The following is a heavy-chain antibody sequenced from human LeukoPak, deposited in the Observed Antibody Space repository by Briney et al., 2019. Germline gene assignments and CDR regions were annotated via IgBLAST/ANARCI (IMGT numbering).Heavy chain of an antibody. CDR1: GFTFSTSA. CDR3: ARGVLYSNGWYMRGYFDY. CDR2: ISGSDTRT. D-gene: IGHD6-19*01. J-gene: IGHJ4*02. Sequence: GGSLRLSCVASGFTFSTSAMSWVRQDPGEGLEWLSAISGSDTRTWYADSVRGRFTISRANSKNSLYLQMNSLRAEDTAVYYCARGVLYSNGWYMRGYFDYWGQGTLVTVSS. V-gene: IGHV3-23*01.